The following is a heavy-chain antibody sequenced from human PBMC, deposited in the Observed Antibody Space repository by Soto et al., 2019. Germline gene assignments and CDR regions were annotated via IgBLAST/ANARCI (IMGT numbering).Heavy chain of an antibody. CDR1: GGTFSSYA. Sequence: ASVKVSCKASGGTFSSYAISWVRQAPGQGLEWMGGIIPIFGTANYAQKFQGRVTITADESTSTAYMELSSLRSEDTAVYYCAMAMVTAVIIKSGRGMDVWGQGTTVTVSS. D-gene: IGHD5-18*01. CDR3: AMAMVTAVIIKSGRGMDV. V-gene: IGHV1-69*13. CDR2: IIPIFGTA. J-gene: IGHJ6*02.